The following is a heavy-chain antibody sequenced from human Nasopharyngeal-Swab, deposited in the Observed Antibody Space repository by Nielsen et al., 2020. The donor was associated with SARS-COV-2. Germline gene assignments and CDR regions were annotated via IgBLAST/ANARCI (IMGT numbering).Heavy chain of an antibody. CDR3: SRDQSYGSLDD. Sequence: GGSLRLSCVASGYTFSSYGMHWVRQAPGKGLEWVALIWYDGSKKLYADSVKGRFTISRDDSKNTLYLQMNSLSADDTAVHYCSRDQSYGSLDDWGQGTLVTVSS. D-gene: IGHD5-18*01. CDR1: GYTFSSYG. J-gene: IGHJ4*02. CDR2: IWYDGSKK. V-gene: IGHV3-33*01.